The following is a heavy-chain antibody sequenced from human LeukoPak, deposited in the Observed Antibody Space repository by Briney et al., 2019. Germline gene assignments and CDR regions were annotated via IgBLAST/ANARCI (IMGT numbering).Heavy chain of an antibody. D-gene: IGHD1-26*01. CDR1: GGSISSSTYY. CDR2: IYYSGST. Sequence: SETLSLTCTVSGGSISSSTYYWGWIRQPPGKGLEWIGSIYYSGSTYYNPSLKSRVTISVDTSKNQFSLKLSSVTAGDTAVYYCARHGMMGGSYGIEYWGQGTLVTVSS. J-gene: IGHJ4*02. CDR3: ARHGMMGGSYGIEY. V-gene: IGHV4-39*01.